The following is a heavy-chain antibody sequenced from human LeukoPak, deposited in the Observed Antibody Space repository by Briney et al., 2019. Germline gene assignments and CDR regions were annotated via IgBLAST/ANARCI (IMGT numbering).Heavy chain of an antibody. D-gene: IGHD2-2*02. CDR3: AREGEGDCSSTSCYKGNYNWFDP. CDR2: IYYSGST. Sequence: SETLSLTCTVSGGSVSSGSYDWSWIRQPPGKGLEWIGYIYYSGSTNYNPSLKSRVTISVDTSKNQFSLKLSSVTAADTAGYYCAREGEGDCSSTSCYKGNYNWFDPWGQGTLVTVSS. V-gene: IGHV4-61*01. J-gene: IGHJ5*02. CDR1: GGSVSSGSYD.